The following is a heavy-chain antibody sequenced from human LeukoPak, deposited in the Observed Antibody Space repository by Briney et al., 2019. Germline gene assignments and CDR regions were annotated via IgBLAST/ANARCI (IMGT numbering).Heavy chain of an antibody. J-gene: IGHJ4*02. Sequence: GGSLRLSCAASGFTFSNAWMSWVRQAPGKGLEWVGRIKSKTDGGTTDYAAPVKGRFTISTDDSKNTLYLQMNSLKTEDTAVSYCTTASSVYYYDSSGRSYYFDYWGQGTLVTVSS. V-gene: IGHV3-15*01. D-gene: IGHD3-22*01. CDR1: GFTFSNAW. CDR3: TTASSVYYYDSSGRSYYFDY. CDR2: IKSKTDGGTT.